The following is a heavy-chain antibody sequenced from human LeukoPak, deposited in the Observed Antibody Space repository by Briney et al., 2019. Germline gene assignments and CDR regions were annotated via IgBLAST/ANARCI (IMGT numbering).Heavy chain of an antibody. CDR2: ISISRSDI. Sequence: PGESLRLSCAASGFLFSSYRMNGVRQAPGKGLHWVSCISISRSDIYYADSVKGRFTIYRDNAKNSLYLEMNSLRAEDTAVYYCARDGGDRLHWGQGTLVTVSS. V-gene: IGHV3-21*01. CDR1: GFLFSSYR. D-gene: IGHD2-21*02. J-gene: IGHJ4*02. CDR3: ARDGGDRLH.